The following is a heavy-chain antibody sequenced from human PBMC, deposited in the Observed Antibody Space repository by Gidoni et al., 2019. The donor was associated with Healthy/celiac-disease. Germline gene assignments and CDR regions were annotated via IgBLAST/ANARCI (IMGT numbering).Heavy chain of an antibody. CDR1: GGSISSGGYY. CDR3: ARAPYDSSGYYSYYGMDV. Sequence: QVQLQESGPGLVKPSQTLSLTCTVSGGSISSGGYYGSWIRQHPGKGLEWIGYIYYSGSTYYNPSLKSRVTISVDTSKNQFSLKLSSVTAADTAVYYCARAPYDSSGYYSYYGMDVWGQGTTVTVSS. J-gene: IGHJ6*02. V-gene: IGHV4-31*03. D-gene: IGHD3-22*01. CDR2: IYYSGST.